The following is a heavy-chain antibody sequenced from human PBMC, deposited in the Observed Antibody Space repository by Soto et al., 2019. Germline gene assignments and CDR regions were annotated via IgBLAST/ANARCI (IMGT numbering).Heavy chain of an antibody. CDR1: GFSFRSYA. Sequence: GGSPRLSCADCGFSFRSYAMHWVRQAPGKGLEWVAVIWYDGVNKYYADSVKGRFTISRDNSNNTLYVQMNSVKAEDTAVYHSVRDPYLPTAARLASLHYWGPGTLVTVSS. D-gene: IGHD2-2*01. CDR2: IWYDGVNK. J-gene: IGHJ4*02. CDR3: VRDPYLPTAARLASLHY. V-gene: IGHV3-33*08.